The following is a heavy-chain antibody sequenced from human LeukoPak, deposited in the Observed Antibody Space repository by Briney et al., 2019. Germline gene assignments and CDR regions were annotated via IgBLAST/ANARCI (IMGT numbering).Heavy chain of an antibody. V-gene: IGHV3-23*01. Sequence: GGSLRLSCAASGFTLRSSAMGWVRLAPGKGLGWVSTIDDSGETTYYADSVKGRFTISRDNPENTLYLQLTSLRVEDTAVYYCAKVATWTYFDSWGQGTQVTVSS. CDR2: IDDSGETT. J-gene: IGHJ4*02. CDR3: AKVATWTYFDS. D-gene: IGHD3/OR15-3a*01. CDR1: GFTLRSSA.